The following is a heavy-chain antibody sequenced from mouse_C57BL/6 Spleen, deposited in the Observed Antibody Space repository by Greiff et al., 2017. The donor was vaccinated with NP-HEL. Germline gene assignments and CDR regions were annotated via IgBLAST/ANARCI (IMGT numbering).Heavy chain of an antibody. CDR2: IYPGSGNT. CDR3: VYDYDGGDYYAMDY. Sequence: VKLQESGAELVRPGASVKLSCKASGYTFTDYYINWVKQRPGQGLEWIARIYPGSGNTYYNEKFKGKATLTAEKSSSTAYMQLSSLTSEDSAVYFCVYDYDGGDYYAMDYWGQGTSVTVSS. D-gene: IGHD2-4*01. V-gene: IGHV1-76*01. J-gene: IGHJ4*01. CDR1: GYTFTDYY.